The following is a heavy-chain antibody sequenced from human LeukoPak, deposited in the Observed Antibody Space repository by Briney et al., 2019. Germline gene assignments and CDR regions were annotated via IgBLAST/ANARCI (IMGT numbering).Heavy chain of an antibody. CDR2: IKQDGGEK. J-gene: IGHJ4*02. CDR3: ASNYFIPYDFWSGFDY. V-gene: IGHV3-7*01. Sequence: PGGSLRLSCAASGFTFSSYWMSWVRQAPGKGLEWVANIKQDGGEKYYVDSVKGRFTISRDNAKNSLYLQMNSLRAEDTAVYYCASNYFIPYDFWSGFDYWGQGTLVTVSS. CDR1: GFTFSSYW. D-gene: IGHD3-3*01.